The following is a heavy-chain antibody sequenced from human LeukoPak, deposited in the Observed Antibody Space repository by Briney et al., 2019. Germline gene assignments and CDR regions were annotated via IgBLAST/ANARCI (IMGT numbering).Heavy chain of an antibody. D-gene: IGHD5-12*01. CDR1: GFTFSSYA. Sequence: PGGSLRLSCAASGFTFSSYAMHWVRQAPGKGLEWVAVISHDGSNKYYADSVKGRFTISRDNSKNTLYLQLNSLRAEDTAVYYCARVGTSGYDNYWGQGTLVTVSS. V-gene: IGHV3-30*04. J-gene: IGHJ4*02. CDR3: ARVGTSGYDNY. CDR2: ISHDGSNK.